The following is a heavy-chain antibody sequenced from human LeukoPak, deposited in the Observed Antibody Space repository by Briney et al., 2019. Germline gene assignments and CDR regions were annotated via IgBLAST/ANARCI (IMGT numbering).Heavy chain of an antibody. CDR1: GFTFSSYA. CDR2: ISYDGSNK. Sequence: GGALRLSCAASGFTFSSYAMHWVRQAPGKGLEWVAVISYDGSNKYYADSVKGRLTISRDNSKNTLYLQMNSLRAEDTAVYYCASISYDSSGPFDYWGQGTLVTVSS. V-gene: IGHV3-30-3*01. J-gene: IGHJ4*02. CDR3: ASISYDSSGPFDY. D-gene: IGHD3-22*01.